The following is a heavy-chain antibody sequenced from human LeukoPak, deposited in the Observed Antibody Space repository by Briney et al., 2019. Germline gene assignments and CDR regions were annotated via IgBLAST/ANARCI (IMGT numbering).Heavy chain of an antibody. CDR2: IYTTRKP. Sequence: SETLSLTCNVSGESVTSPNYYWSWIRQPAGKGLELNGLIYTTRKPNYNTSLKNRVTISLDTSKNQFSLKLSSVTAADTAVYYCARGLLWFGEGVANMDVWGKGTTVTISS. CDR1: GESVTSPNYY. V-gene: IGHV4-61*10. CDR3: ARGLLWFGEGVANMDV. J-gene: IGHJ6*03. D-gene: IGHD3-10*01.